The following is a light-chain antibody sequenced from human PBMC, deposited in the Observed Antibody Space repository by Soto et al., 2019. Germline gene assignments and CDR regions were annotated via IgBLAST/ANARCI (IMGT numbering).Light chain of an antibody. J-gene: IGLJ2*01. Sequence: QSALTQPASVSGSPGQSITISCTGTSSDVGGYNYVSWYQQHPGKAPKLMIYDVSNRPSGVSNRFSGSKSGNTASLTISGLKAEDEADYYCSSYTSSSNPHVVFGGGTQLTVL. V-gene: IGLV2-14*01. CDR1: SSDVGGYNY. CDR2: DVS. CDR3: SSYTSSSNPHVV.